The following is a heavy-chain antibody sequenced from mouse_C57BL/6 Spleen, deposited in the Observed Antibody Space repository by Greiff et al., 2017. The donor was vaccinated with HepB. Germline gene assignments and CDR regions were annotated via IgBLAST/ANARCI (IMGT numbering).Heavy chain of an antibody. J-gene: IGHJ3*01. D-gene: IGHD1-1*01. CDR3: AIHYYGSSWFAY. CDR2: IDPEDGET. CDR1: GFNIKDYY. Sequence: EVQRVESGAELVKPGASVKLSCTASGFNIKDYYMHWVKQRTEQGLEWIGRIDPEDGETKYAPKFQGKATITADTSSNTAYLQLSSLTSEDTAVYYCAIHYYGSSWFAYWGQGTLVTVSA. V-gene: IGHV14-2*01.